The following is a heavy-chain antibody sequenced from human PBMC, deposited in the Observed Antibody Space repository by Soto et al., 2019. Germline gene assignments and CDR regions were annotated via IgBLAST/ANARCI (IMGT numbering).Heavy chain of an antibody. D-gene: IGHD6-13*01. CDR2: INWNSGSI. J-gene: IGHJ1*01. V-gene: IGHV3-9*01. CDR3: VKDESINWXXXXXRX. Sequence: EVQLVESGGGLVQPGRSPRLSCAASGFTFDDYAMHWVRQVPGKGLEWVSGINWNSGSIGYADSVKGRFAISRDNAKNSLHLQMNSLRAEDTAFYYCVKDESINWXXXXXRXWGQXTLVTVSS. CDR1: GFTFDDYA.